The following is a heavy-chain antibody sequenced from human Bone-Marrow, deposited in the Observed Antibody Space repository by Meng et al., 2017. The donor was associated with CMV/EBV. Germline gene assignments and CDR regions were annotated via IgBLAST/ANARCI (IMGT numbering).Heavy chain of an antibody. D-gene: IGHD5-24*01. Sequence: CKASGNTFVNDYAHWVRQAPGRGLEWMGVINPSGDKTTYAQTFQGRVTMTRDTSTGTVYMELRSLRSEDAAVYYCAKESPGTIYFDYWGQGTLVTVSS. CDR1: GNTFVNDY. V-gene: IGHV1-46*01. CDR2: INPSGDKT. CDR3: AKESPGTIYFDY. J-gene: IGHJ4*02.